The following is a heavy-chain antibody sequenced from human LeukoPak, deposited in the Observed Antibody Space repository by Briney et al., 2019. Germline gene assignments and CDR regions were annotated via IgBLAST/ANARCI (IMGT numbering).Heavy chain of an antibody. CDR1: GGSITSYH. CDR2: IYTSGST. V-gene: IGHV4-4*07. J-gene: IGHJ4*02. D-gene: IGHD3-3*01. Sequence: SETLSLTCCVSGGSITSYHWSWIRQPAGKGLEWIGRIYTSGSTNYNPSLNSRVTMSLDTSNNQFSLKLTSVTAADTAVYYCARPARDDFWSGSFDYWGQGTLVTVSS. CDR3: ARPARDDFWSGSFDY.